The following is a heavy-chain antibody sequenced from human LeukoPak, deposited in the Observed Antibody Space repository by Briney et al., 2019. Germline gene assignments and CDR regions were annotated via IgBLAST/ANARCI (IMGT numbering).Heavy chain of an antibody. D-gene: IGHD3-22*01. Sequence: GGSLRLSCAASGFTFSSCAMNWVRQAPGKGLEWVSSISGRSADIYYADSVKGRFTISRDNAKNSVFLQMNNLRVEDTAIYYCARRGYHDSSGYDYWGQGTPVTVSS. CDR3: ARRGYHDSSGYDY. V-gene: IGHV3-21*06. J-gene: IGHJ4*02. CDR2: ISGRSADI. CDR1: GFTFSSCA.